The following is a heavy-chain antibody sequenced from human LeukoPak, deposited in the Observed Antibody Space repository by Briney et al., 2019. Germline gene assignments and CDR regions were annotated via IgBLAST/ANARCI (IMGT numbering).Heavy chain of an antibody. CDR1: GFTFSSYA. Sequence: GGSLRLSCAASGFTFSSYAMHWVRQTPGKGVEWVAALSYDGRNTKYADSVEGRFTISRDNSNNTLYLQMNSLRVEDTAVYYCVRAHNLVRGVTAPNAFDIWGQGTMVTVSS. CDR3: VRAHNLVRGVTAPNAFDI. V-gene: IGHV3-30*04. D-gene: IGHD3-10*01. J-gene: IGHJ3*02. CDR2: LSYDGRNT.